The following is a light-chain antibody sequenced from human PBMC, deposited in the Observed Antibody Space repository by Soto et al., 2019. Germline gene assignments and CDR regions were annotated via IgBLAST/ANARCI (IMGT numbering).Light chain of an antibody. CDR3: GSYSNMGTRGVV. CDR2: DVT. CDR1: SSDIGGYNY. V-gene: IGLV2-14*03. Sequence: QSALTQPASVSGSPGQSITISCTGTSSDIGGYNYVSWYQQHPAKAPKLIVYDVTKRPSGVSHRFSGSKSGNTASLTISALQAEDEADYYCGSYSNMGTRGVVFGGGTKLTVL. J-gene: IGLJ2*01.